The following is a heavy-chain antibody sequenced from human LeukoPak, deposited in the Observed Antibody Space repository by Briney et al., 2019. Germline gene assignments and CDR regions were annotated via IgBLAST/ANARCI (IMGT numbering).Heavy chain of an antibody. CDR3: AREAFTTVTSATDAFDI. V-gene: IGHV1-2*02. J-gene: IGHJ3*02. CDR2: INPNSGGT. Sequence: GASVKVSCKASGYTFTDYYMHWVRRAPGQGLEWIGWINPNSGGTNSAQKFQGRVIMTRDTSISTAYMELSRLSSDDTAVYYCAREAFTTVTSATDAFDIWGQGTMVTVSS. CDR1: GYTFTDYY. D-gene: IGHD4-17*01.